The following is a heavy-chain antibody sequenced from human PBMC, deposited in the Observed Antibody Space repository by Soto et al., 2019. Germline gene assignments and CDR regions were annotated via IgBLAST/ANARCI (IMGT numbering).Heavy chain of an antibody. CDR2: IRASSAYR. CDR3: GSIYVGNSLSS. CDR1: GFSFSDYD. J-gene: IGHJ5*02. D-gene: IGHD3-16*01. V-gene: IGHV3-11*06. Sequence: QVKLVESGGGLVEPGGSLRLSCAASGFSFSDYDMSWIRQAPGKGLEWVSYIRASSAYRNYAESVKGRFTVSRDNAKKLMFLQMNSLRAEDTAMYYCGSIYVGNSLSSWGQGTLVTVSS.